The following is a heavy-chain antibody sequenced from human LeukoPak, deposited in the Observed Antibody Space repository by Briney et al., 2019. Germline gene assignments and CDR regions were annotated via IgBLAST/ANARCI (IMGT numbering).Heavy chain of an antibody. D-gene: IGHD1-26*01. CDR1: GFPFSSYN. V-gene: IGHV3-21*01. J-gene: IGHJ6*03. CDR3: ARDPYSGAYGDTYYYYMDV. CDR2: ITTSSSYT. Sequence: GGSLRLSCEASGFPFSSYNMDWVRQTPGKGLEWISSITTSSSYTFYADSVKGRFTISRDSARNSLYLQMNSLTAEDTAVYYCARDPYSGAYGDTYYYYMDVWGKGTTVTISS.